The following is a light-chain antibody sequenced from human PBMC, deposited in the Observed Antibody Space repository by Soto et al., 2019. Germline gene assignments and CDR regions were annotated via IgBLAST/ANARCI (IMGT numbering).Light chain of an antibody. Sequence: QSVLTQPASVSGSPGQWITISCTGTSNDVGGYNYVSWYQQHPGKAPKLMIYEVSNRPSGVSNRFSGSKSGNTASLTISGLEAEEEADYYCSSYTSSSTRVFGGGTKVTVL. V-gene: IGLV2-14*01. CDR3: SSYTSSSTRV. CDR2: EVS. J-gene: IGLJ3*02. CDR1: SNDVGGYNY.